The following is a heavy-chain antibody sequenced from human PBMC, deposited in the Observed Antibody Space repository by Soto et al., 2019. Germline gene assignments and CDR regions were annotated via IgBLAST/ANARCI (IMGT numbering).Heavy chain of an antibody. J-gene: IGHJ4*02. V-gene: IGHV4-31*03. Sequence: QVQLQESGPGLVKPSQTLSLTCTVSGGSISSGGYYWSWIRQHPGKGLEWIGYIYYSGRTYYNPSLKSRVTISVDTSRNQFSLKLSSVTAADTALYYCAREPHTPRPQGNTYFDYWGQGTLVTVSS. CDR3: AREPHTPRPQGNTYFDY. CDR2: IYYSGRT. CDR1: GGSISSGGYY.